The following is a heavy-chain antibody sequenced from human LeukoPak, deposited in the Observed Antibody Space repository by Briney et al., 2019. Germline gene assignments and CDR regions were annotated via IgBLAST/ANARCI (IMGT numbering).Heavy chain of an antibody. Sequence: KSGGSLRLSCAASGFTFSSYSMNWVRQPPRKGLQWIVSFYYSGSAHYNPSLKGRVTISVDTSKNQFSLKLSSVTAADTAVYYCAKPYSGGWRGGFDYWGQGTLVTVSS. CDR1: GFTFSSYSMN. J-gene: IGHJ4*02. CDR2: FYYSGSA. V-gene: IGHV4-59*05. D-gene: IGHD6-19*01. CDR3: AKPYSGGWRGGFDY.